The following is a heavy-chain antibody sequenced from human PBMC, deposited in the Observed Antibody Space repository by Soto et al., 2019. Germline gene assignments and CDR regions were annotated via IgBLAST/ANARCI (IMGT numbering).Heavy chain of an antibody. CDR1: GGTFSSYA. Sequence: ASVRVSCRASGGTFSSYAISWVRQAPGQGLEWMGGIIPIFGTANYAQKFQGRVTITADESTSTAYMELSSLRSEDTAVYYCARDQNTMVRGVIIGRNDYYYGMDVWGQGTTVTVSS. CDR2: IIPIFGTA. D-gene: IGHD3-10*01. CDR3: ARDQNTMVRGVIIGRNDYYYGMDV. J-gene: IGHJ6*02. V-gene: IGHV1-69*13.